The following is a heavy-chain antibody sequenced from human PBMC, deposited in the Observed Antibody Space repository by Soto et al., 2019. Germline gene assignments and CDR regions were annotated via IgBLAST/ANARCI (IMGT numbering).Heavy chain of an antibody. Sequence: SVKVSCKASGGTFSSYAINWVRQAPGQGLEWMGGIIPIFGTANYTQKFQGRVTMTADKSASTAYMELSSLRSEDTAVYYCARGAGGQTYCYGSGSYRGCGMDVWGQGTTVTVSS. J-gene: IGHJ6*02. V-gene: IGHV1-69*06. D-gene: IGHD3-10*01. CDR3: ARGAGGQTYCYGSGSYRGCGMDV. CDR2: IIPIFGTA. CDR1: GGTFSSYA.